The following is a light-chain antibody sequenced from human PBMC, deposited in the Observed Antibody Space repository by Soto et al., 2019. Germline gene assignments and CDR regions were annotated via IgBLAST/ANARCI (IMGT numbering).Light chain of an antibody. CDR3: HQYCSSPRT. CDR1: QTISSIY. Sequence: EIVLTQSPGTLSLSPGERATLSCRASQTISSIYLAWYQQKPGQAPRLLISGASSRATGIPDRCIASGSGTYLTRTISSLETEEFAVYYWHQYCSSPRTCGQGTKV. CDR2: GAS. V-gene: IGKV3-20*01. J-gene: IGKJ1*01.